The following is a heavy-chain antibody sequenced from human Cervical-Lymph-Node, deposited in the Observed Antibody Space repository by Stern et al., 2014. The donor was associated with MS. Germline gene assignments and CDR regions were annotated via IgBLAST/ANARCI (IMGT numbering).Heavy chain of an antibody. CDR3: VKRGITEVRGVRLGDY. D-gene: IGHD3-10*01. V-gene: IGHV3-30*18. CDR2: IPYDGSDT. CDR1: GFTFSSYA. Sequence: HVQLVQSGGGVVQPGTSLRLTCTASGFTFSSYAMPWVRQAPCKGLEWVAVIPYDGSDTYYAESVKGRFTISRDNSKNTLYLEMRSLRPEDTAVYYCVKRGITEVRGVRLGDYWGPGTLVIVSS. J-gene: IGHJ4*02.